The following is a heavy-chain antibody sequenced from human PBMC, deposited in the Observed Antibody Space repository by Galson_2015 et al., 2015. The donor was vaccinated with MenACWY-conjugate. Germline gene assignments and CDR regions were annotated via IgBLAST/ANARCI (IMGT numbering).Heavy chain of an antibody. CDR2: FNPQEGKI. D-gene: IGHD6-19*01. CDR1: GNTLSKLY. Sequence: SVKVSCKVSGNTLSKLYIHWVRQAPGKGPEWMGGFNPQEGKIIYAQNLQVRITMTEDTSTNTAYMEVTRLRSEDTAVYYCATGPELRSSALDYWGQGTLVSVSS. V-gene: IGHV1-24*01. CDR3: ATGPELRSSALDY. J-gene: IGHJ4*02.